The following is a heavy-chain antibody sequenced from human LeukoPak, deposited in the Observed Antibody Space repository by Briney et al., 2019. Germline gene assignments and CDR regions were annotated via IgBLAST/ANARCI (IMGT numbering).Heavy chain of an antibody. D-gene: IGHD4-17*01. CDR2: FDPEDGET. V-gene: IGHV1-24*01. J-gene: IGHJ3*02. CDR3: ATDPPNDYGDYDDAFDI. CDR1: GYTLTELS. Sequence: ASVKVSCEVSGYTLTELSMHWVRQAPGKGLEWMGGFDPEDGETSYAQKFQGRVTMTEDTSTDTAYMELSSLRSEDTAVYYCATDPPNDYGDYDDAFDIWGQGTMVTVSS.